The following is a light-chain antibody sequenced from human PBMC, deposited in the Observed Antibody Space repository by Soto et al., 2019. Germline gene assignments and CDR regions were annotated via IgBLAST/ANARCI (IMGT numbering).Light chain of an antibody. V-gene: IGLV2-8*01. CDR1: SSDVGGYKY. J-gene: IGLJ1*01. Sequence: QSALTQPPSASGSPGQSVTISCTGTSSDVGGYKYVSWYQQHPGKAPKLMIFEVNKRPSGVPDRFSGSKSGNTASLTVSGLQAEDEADYYCSSYAGINNLGVFGPGTKRTVL. CDR2: EVN. CDR3: SSYAGINNLGV.